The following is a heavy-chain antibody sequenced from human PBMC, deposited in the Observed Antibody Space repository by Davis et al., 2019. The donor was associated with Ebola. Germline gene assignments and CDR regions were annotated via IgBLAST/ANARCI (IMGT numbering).Heavy chain of an antibody. CDR2: IIPILGIA. D-gene: IGHD4-17*01. CDR1: GGTFSSYA. CDR3: ARPRGVTTFHYYYYGMDV. Sequence: SVKVSCKASGGTFSSYAISWVRQAPGQGLEWMGRIIPILGIANYAQKFQGRVTITADKSTSTAYMELSSLRSDDTAVYYCARPRGVTTFHYYYYGMDVWGQGTTVTVSS. V-gene: IGHV1-69*04. J-gene: IGHJ6*02.